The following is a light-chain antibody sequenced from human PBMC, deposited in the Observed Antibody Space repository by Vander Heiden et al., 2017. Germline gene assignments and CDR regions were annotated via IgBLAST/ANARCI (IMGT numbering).Light chain of an antibody. V-gene: IGKV3-20*01. CDR2: GAS. J-gene: IGKJ2*01. CDR3: QQYGSSPPYT. Sequence: EIVFTPPPGTPSLSPGERATLSCRASQSVSSSYLAWCQQKTGQAPRLLIYGASSRAAGIPERLSGSRSGTDFTLTISRLEPEDVAVYYCQQYGSSPPYTFGQGTKLEIK. CDR1: QSVSSSY.